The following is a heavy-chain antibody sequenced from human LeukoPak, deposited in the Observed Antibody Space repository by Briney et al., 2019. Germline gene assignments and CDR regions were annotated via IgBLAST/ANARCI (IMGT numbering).Heavy chain of an antibody. D-gene: IGHD2-15*01. CDR1: GYSISSGYY. V-gene: IGHV4-38-2*01. CDR2: IYHSGST. J-gene: IGHJ4*02. CDR3: ARGRYIVVVVAAHPFDY. Sequence: PSETLSLTCDVSGYSISSGYYWGWIRQPPGKGLEWIGSIYHSGSTYNNPSLKSRVTISVDTSKNQFSLKLSSVTAADTAVYYCARGRYIVVVVAAHPFDYWGQGTLVTVSS.